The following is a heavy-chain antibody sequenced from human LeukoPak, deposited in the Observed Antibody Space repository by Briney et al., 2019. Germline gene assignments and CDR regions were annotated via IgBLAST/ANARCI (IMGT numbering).Heavy chain of an antibody. D-gene: IGHD3-22*01. CDR2: ISGSGGST. V-gene: IGHV3-23*01. Sequence: GGSLRLSCAASGFTVSSNYMSWVRQAPGKGLEWVSAISGSGGSTYYADSVKGRFTISRDNSKNTLYLQMNSLRAEDTAVYYCAKVAYYYDSSGYQYYFDYWGQGTLVTVSS. CDR1: GFTVSSNY. J-gene: IGHJ4*02. CDR3: AKVAYYYDSSGYQYYFDY.